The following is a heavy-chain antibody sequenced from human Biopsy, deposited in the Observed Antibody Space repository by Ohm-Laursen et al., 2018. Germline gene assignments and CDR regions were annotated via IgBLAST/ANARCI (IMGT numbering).Heavy chain of an antibody. CDR3: ARGGNGYNYVTPGTWFDP. V-gene: IGHV4-59*07. Sequence: SDTLSLTCTVSGGSISRYYWSWIRQPPGKGLEWIGYIYYSGSTYYNPSLKSRTTISVDSSKNQFSLRLRSVTAADTAVYYCARGGNGYNYVTPGTWFDPWGRGTPVTVSS. D-gene: IGHD5-24*01. CDR2: IYYSGST. J-gene: IGHJ5*02. CDR1: GGSISRYY.